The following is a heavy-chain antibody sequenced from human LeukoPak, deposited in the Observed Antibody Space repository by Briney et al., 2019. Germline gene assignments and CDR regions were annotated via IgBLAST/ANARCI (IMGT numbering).Heavy chain of an antibody. J-gene: IGHJ6*03. CDR3: ARDLPGVVNSSSWYGWLAPRVYYYYYMDV. Sequence: ASVKVSCKASGYTFTSYAMNWVRQAPGQGLEWMGWINTNTGNPTYAQGFTGRFVFSLDTSVSTAYLQISSLKAEDTAVYYCARDLPGVVNSSSWYGWLAPRVYYYYYMDVWGKGTTVTVSS. D-gene: IGHD6-13*01. CDR1: GYTFTSYA. CDR2: INTNTGNP. V-gene: IGHV7-4-1*02.